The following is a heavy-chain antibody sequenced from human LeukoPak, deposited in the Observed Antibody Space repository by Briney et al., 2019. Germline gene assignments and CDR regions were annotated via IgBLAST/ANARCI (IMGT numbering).Heavy chain of an antibody. V-gene: IGHV1-2*02. CDR1: RYTFTDYY. CDR3: ARAKRRLLGYFDY. D-gene: IGHD3-22*01. Sequence: SVTVSFKASRYTFTDYYMHWVRQAPGQGLAWMGWINPNSGGTNYAQKFQGRVTMTRDTSISTAYMELSRLRSDDTAVYYYARAKRRLLGYFDYGGQGTVVTVSS. CDR2: INPNSGGT. J-gene: IGHJ4*02.